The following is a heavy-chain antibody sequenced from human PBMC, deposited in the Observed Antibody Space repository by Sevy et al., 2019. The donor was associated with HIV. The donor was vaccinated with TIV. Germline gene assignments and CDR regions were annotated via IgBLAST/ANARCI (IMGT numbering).Heavy chain of an antibody. V-gene: IGHV3-15*01. J-gene: IGHJ6*02. CDR2: IKSKTDGGTI. Sequence: GGSLRLSCAASGFTFSSAWMSWVRLAPGKGLEWVGRIKSKTDGGTIDYAAPVKGRFTISREDSKNQLYLQMNSLKTEDTAVYYCITDPGYRGYDEEVINYYYYGMDVWGQGTTVTVSS. CDR3: ITDPGYRGYDEEVINYYYYGMDV. D-gene: IGHD5-12*01. CDR1: GFTFSSAW.